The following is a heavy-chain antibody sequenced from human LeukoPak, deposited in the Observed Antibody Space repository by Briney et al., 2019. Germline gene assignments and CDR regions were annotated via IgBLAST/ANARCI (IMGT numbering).Heavy chain of an antibody. J-gene: IGHJ5*02. D-gene: IGHD5-12*01. CDR1: GGSISSSSYY. V-gene: IGHV4-39*07. CDR2: IYYSGST. CDR3: ARGLAAAYDYNWLDP. Sequence: ETLSLTCTVSGGSISSSSYYWGWIRQPPGKGLEWIGSIYYSGSTYYNPSLKSRVTISVDTSKNQFSLKLTSVTAADTAVYFCARGLAAAYDYNWLDPWGQGILVTVSS.